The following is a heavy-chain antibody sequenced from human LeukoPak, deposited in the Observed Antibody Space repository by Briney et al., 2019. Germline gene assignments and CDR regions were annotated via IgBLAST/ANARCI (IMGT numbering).Heavy chain of an antibody. CDR3: ASTLVRGITGTTRWFDP. CDR1: GGSSSSGGYY. Sequence: SETLSLTCTVSGGSSSSGGYYWSWIRQHPGKGLEWIGYIYYSGSTYYNPSLKSRVTISVDTSKNQFSLKLSSVTAADTAVYYCASTLVRGITGTTRWFDPWGQGTVVTVSS. V-gene: IGHV4-31*03. CDR2: IYYSGST. D-gene: IGHD1-7*01. J-gene: IGHJ5*02.